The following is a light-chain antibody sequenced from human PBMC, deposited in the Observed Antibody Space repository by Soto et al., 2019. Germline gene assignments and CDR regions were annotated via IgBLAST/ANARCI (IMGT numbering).Light chain of an antibody. V-gene: IGKV1-39*01. CDR1: QSISSY. CDR3: QQRKT. Sequence: DIQMTQSPSSLSASVGDRVTITCRASQSISSYLNWYQQKPGKAPKLLIYAASFLQSGVPSRFTGSGSGTDFTLTISSLQPEDFATYYCQQRKTFGQGTKVEIK. J-gene: IGKJ1*01. CDR2: AAS.